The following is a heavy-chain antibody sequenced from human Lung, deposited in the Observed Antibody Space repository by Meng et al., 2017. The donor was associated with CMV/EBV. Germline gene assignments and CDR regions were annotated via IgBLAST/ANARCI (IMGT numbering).Heavy chain of an antibody. V-gene: IGHV2-26*01. CDR3: ARTGIAVAGTYYYYGMDV. CDR2: IFSNDEK. D-gene: IGHD6-19*01. CDR1: GFSLSNARMG. J-gene: IGHJ6*02. Sequence: SXPXLVXPTETLTLTCTVSGFSLSNARMGVSWIRQPPGKALEWLAHIFSNDEKSYSTSLKSRLTISKDTSKSQVVLTMTNMDPVDTATYYCARTGIAVAGTYYYYGMDVWGQGTTVXVSS.